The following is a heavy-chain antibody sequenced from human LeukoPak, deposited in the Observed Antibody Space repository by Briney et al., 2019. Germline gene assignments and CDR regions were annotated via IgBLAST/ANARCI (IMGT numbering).Heavy chain of an antibody. CDR2: ISGSGGST. V-gene: IGHV3-23*01. CDR3: AKDLGGSSWYPYYSDY. D-gene: IGHD6-13*01. CDR1: GFTFSSYA. Sequence: GGSLRLSCAASGFTFSSYAMSWVRQAPGKGLEWVSAISGSGGSTYYADSVKGRFTISRDNSKNTLYLQMNSLRAEDTAVYYCAKDLGGSSWYPYYSDYWGQGTLVTVSS. J-gene: IGHJ4*02.